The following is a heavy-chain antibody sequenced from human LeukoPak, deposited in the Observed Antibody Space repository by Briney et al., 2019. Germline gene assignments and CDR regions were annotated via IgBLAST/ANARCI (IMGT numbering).Heavy chain of an antibody. CDR1: GGTFSSYA. CDR3: VSISECSSSSESAFDI. Sequence: ASVKVSCKASGGTFSSYAISWVRQAPGQRLEWMGGIIPIFGTADYAQKFQGRVTITADESTSTAYMELSSLRSEDTAVYYCVSISECSSSSESAFDIWGQGTMVTVSS. D-gene: IGHD6-6*01. J-gene: IGHJ3*02. CDR2: IIPIFGTA. V-gene: IGHV1-69*13.